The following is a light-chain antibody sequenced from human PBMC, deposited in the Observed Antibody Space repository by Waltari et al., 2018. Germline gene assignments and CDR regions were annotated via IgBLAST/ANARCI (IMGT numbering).Light chain of an antibody. Sequence: QSALTQPRSVSGSPGQSVTISCTGTSSDFGSYNYVSWYQQPPGKAPNLMIYEVSKRPSGVPDRFSGSKSGNTASLTISGLQAEDEADYYCCSYAGSYTWVFGGGTKLTVL. CDR2: EVS. V-gene: IGLV2-11*01. J-gene: IGLJ3*02. CDR3: CSYAGSYTWV. CDR1: SSDFGSYNY.